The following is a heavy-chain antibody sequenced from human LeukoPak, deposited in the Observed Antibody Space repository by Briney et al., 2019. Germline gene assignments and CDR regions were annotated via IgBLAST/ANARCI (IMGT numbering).Heavy chain of an antibody. J-gene: IGHJ4*02. CDR1: GYTFTSYD. D-gene: IGHD5-24*01. Sequence: GASVKVSCKASGYTFTSYDINWVRQATGQGLEWMGWMNPNSGDTGYAQKFQGSVSLTRDTSKTTAYMELSNVTSEDTAVYYCARSYRAGYWGDYWGQGTLVTVSS. CDR2: MNPNSGDT. V-gene: IGHV1-8*01. CDR3: ARSYRAGYWGDY.